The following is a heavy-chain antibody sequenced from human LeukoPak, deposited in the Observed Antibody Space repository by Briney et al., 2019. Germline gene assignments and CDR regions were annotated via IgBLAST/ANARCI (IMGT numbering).Heavy chain of an antibody. CDR3: AIIGVGPYGMDV. CDR2: INPNSGGT. Sequence: VSVNVSCKASGYTFTGYYMHWVRQAPGQGLEWMGRINPNSGGTNYAQKFQGRVTMTRDTSISTAYMELSRLRSDDTAVYYCAIIGVGPYGMDVWGQGTTVTVSS. D-gene: IGHD3-3*01. V-gene: IGHV1-2*06. J-gene: IGHJ6*02. CDR1: GYTFTGYY.